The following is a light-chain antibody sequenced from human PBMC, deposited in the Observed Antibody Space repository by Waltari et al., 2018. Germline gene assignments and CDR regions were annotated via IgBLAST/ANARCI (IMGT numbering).Light chain of an antibody. CDR3: QQLNSYPLS. CDR1: QGISSY. Sequence: IQLTQSPSPPSASVGDRVTITCRASQGISSYLAWYQQKPGKAPELLIYAASTLQSGVPSRFSGSGSGTDFTLTISSLQPDDFATYYCQQLNSYPLSFGPGTKVDVK. V-gene: IGKV1-9*01. J-gene: IGKJ3*01. CDR2: AAS.